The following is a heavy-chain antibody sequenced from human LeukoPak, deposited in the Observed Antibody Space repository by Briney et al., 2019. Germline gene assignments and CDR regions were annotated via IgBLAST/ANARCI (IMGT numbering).Heavy chain of an antibody. V-gene: IGHV1-18*01. CDR1: GYIFTSYG. D-gene: IGHD5-12*01. CDR2: ISAYNGDT. CDR3: ARRSGYDRRMGTLDF. Sequence: ASVTVSCKASGYIFTSYGISWVRQAPGQGLEWMGWISAYNGDTNYAQKFQGRVTVTTDTSTTTAYMELRSLRSDDSAVYYCARRSGYDRRMGTLDFWGQGTLVTVSS. J-gene: IGHJ4*02.